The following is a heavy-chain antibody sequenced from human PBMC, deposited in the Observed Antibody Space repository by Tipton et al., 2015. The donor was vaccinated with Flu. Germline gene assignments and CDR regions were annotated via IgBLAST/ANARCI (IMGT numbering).Heavy chain of an antibody. CDR1: GDSVRNDYF. V-gene: IGHV4-38-2*02. CDR2: IHRSRST. CDR3: ARRDFSNYVSEPRNWFDF. D-gene: IGHD4-11*01. J-gene: IGHJ5*01. Sequence: TLSLTCIVSGDSVRNDYFWGWIRQPPGKGLEWIATIHRSRSTKYNPSLKSRVTISIARSKAQFSLKLTSVTAADTAVYFCARRDFSNYVSEPRNWFDFWGQGTLVTVSS.